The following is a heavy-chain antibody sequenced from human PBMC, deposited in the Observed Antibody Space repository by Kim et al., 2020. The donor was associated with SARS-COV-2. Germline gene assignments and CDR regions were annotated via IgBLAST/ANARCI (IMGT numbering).Heavy chain of an antibody. J-gene: IGHJ5*01. V-gene: IGHV4-59*11. CDR3: VREGYFDGGSFFFDS. CDR2: VHHSGST. CDR1: GAYITNHY. Sequence: SETLSLTCTVSGAYITNHYWSWIRQPPGKGLEWIGNVHHSGSTSYNPSPKSRVTMSVKTSKRQFSLQVTSVTAADTAIFYCVREGYFDGGSFFFDSWG. D-gene: IGHD2-15*01.